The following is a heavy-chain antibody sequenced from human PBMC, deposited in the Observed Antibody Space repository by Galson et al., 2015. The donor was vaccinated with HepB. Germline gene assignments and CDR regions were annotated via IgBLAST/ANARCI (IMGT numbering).Heavy chain of an antibody. CDR1: GYTFTSYY. CDR2: INPSGGST. V-gene: IGHV1-46*01. Sequence: SVKVSCKASGYTFTSYYMHWVRQAPGQGLEWMGIINPSGGSTSYAQKFQGRVTMTRDTSTSTVYMELSSLRSEDTAVYYCAGGPRIAAAGTGAFDIWGQGTMVTVSS. D-gene: IGHD6-13*01. J-gene: IGHJ3*02. CDR3: AGGPRIAAAGTGAFDI.